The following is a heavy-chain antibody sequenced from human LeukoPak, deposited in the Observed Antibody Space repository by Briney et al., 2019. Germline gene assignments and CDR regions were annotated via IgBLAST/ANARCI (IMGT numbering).Heavy chain of an antibody. V-gene: IGHV3-74*01. D-gene: IGHD6-13*01. CDR3: ARSRRIAAAGMDY. J-gene: IGHJ4*02. Sequence: GGSLRLSCAASGFTFSSYWMHWVRQAPGKGLVWVSRVNSDGSSTTYADSVKGRFTISRDNSKNTLYLQMNSLRAEDTAVYYCARSRRIAAAGMDYWGQGTLVTVSS. CDR1: GFTFSSYW. CDR2: VNSDGSST.